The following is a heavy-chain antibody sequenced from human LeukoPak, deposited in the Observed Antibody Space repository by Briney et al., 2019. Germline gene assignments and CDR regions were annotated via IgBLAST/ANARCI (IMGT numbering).Heavy chain of an antibody. CDR2: IWYDGSNK. Sequence: TGGSLRLSCAASGFTFSSYGMHWVRQAPGKGLEWVAVIWYDGSNKYYADSVKGRFTISRDNSKNTLYLQMNSLRAEDTAGQYCARDLVGATLFDFWGQGTLVTGSS. J-gene: IGHJ4*02. CDR1: GFTFSSYG. CDR3: ARDLVGATLFDF. D-gene: IGHD1-26*01. V-gene: IGHV3-33*08.